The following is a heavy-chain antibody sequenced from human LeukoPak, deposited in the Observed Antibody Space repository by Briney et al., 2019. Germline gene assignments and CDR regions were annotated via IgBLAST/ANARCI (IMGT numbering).Heavy chain of an antibody. Sequence: SETLSLTCTVSGYSISSGYYWGWIRQPPGKWLEWIGSIYHSGSTYYNPSLKSRVTISVDTSKNQFSLKLSSVTAADTAVYYCAREGDSSGYGDYFDYWGQGTLVTVSS. D-gene: IGHD3-22*01. J-gene: IGHJ4*02. CDR2: IYHSGST. CDR1: GYSISSGYY. CDR3: AREGDSSGYGDYFDY. V-gene: IGHV4-38-2*02.